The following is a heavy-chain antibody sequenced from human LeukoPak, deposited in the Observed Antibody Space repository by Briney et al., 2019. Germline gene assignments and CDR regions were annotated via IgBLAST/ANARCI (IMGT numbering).Heavy chain of an antibody. Sequence: GGSLRLSCAASGFTFDDYGMSWVRQAPGKGLEWVSGINWNGGSTGYADSVKGRFTISRDNAKNSLYLQMNNLRAEDTAVYYCARLYEVTGILYYTTAGTFDIWGQGTMVTVSS. CDR1: GFTFDDYG. J-gene: IGHJ3*02. V-gene: IGHV3-20*04. CDR2: INWNGGST. D-gene: IGHD2-8*01. CDR3: ARLYEVTGILYYTTAGTFDI.